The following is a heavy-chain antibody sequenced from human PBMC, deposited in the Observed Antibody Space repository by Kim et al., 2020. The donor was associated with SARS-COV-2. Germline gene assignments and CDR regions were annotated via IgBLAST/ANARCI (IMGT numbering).Heavy chain of an antibody. CDR1: GFTFSSYA. CDR2: INDSGYST. D-gene: IGHD6-19*01. Sequence: GGSLRLSCAASGFTFSSYAMNWVRQAPGKGLEWVSGINDSGYSTYYADSVKGRFTISRDNSKNTLSLQMNSLRAEDTAVYYCVKRDFVTVSGGGGLDVWGQGTTVTVSS. J-gene: IGHJ6*02. CDR3: VKRDFVTVSGGGGLDV. V-gene: IGHV3-23*01.